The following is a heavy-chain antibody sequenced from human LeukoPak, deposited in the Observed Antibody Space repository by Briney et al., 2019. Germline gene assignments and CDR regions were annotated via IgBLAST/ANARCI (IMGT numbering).Heavy chain of an antibody. Sequence: ASVKVSCKASGYTFTSYYMHWVRQAPGRGLEWMGIINPSGGSTSYAQKFQGRVTMTRDTSTSTVYMELSSLRSEDTAVYYCARELRYSGSYLNYYGMDVWGQGTTVTVSS. D-gene: IGHD1-26*01. J-gene: IGHJ6*02. CDR1: GYTFTSYY. CDR2: INPSGGST. CDR3: ARELRYSGSYLNYYGMDV. V-gene: IGHV1-46*01.